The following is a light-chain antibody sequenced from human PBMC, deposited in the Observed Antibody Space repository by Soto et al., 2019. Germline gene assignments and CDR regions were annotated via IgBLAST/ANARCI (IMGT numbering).Light chain of an antibody. Sequence: QSVLTQPASVSGSPGQSITISCTGTSRDVGAYNYVSWYQQHPGKAPKLMIYDVSNRPSGVSDRFSGSKSGNTASLTISGLQAEDEADYYCRSYANSRTLVFGGGTKVTVL. CDR3: RSYANSRTLV. V-gene: IGLV2-14*01. J-gene: IGLJ2*01. CDR1: SRDVGAYNY. CDR2: DVS.